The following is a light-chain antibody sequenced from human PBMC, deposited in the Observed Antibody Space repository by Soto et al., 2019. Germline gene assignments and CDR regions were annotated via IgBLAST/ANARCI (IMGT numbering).Light chain of an antibody. CDR1: QSISSSF. V-gene: IGKV3D-20*02. Sequence: EIVLTQSPGILSLSPGERSSLSFGSSQSISSSFLAWYQQKPGQAPRLLIYGASSRATGIPDRFSGSGSGTDFTLTISSLEPEDFAVYYCQQRGNWPPNTFGQGTRLEIK. CDR2: GAS. CDR3: QQRGNWPPNT. J-gene: IGKJ5*01.